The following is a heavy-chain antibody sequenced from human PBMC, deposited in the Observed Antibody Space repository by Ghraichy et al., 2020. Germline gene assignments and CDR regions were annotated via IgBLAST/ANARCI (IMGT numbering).Heavy chain of an antibody. V-gene: IGHV4-30-4*01. CDR2: IYYSGST. CDR3: ARVDYPHRGAGYYFDY. J-gene: IGHJ4*02. D-gene: IGHD6-19*01. CDR1: GGSISSGDYY. Sequence: TLSLTCTVSGGSISSGDYYWSWIRQPPGKGLEWIGYIYYSGSTYYNPSLKSRVTISVDTSKNQFSLKLSSVTAADTAVYYCARVDYPHRGAGYYFDYWGQGTLVTVSS.